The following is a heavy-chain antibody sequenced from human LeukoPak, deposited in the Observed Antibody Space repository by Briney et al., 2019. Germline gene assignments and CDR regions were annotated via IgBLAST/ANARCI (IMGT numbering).Heavy chain of an antibody. CDR3: AREFMRVTAFDI. V-gene: IGHV1-2*02. CDR2: INPHSGGT. D-gene: IGHD2-21*02. J-gene: IGHJ3*02. Sequence: GPSVKVSCKVSGYTFGDNYIQWVRQAPGQGLEWMVWINPHSGGTNYGENFQGRVTLTRDTSISTAYMDLSSLISDETAVYYCAREFMRVTAFDIWGQGTMVTVSS. CDR1: GYTFGDNY.